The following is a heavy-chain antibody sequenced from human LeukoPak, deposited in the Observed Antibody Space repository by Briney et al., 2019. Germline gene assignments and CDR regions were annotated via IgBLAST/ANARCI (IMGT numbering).Heavy chain of an antibody. Sequence: PGGSLRLSCAASGFTFSSYGMHWVRQAPGKGLEYVSAISSNGGSTFYADSVKGRFTISRDNSKNTLYLQMGSLRAEDMAVYYCARMDRSSQGYYYYGMDVWGQGTTVIVSS. CDR2: ISSNGGST. CDR3: ARMDRSSQGYYYYGMDV. V-gene: IGHV3-64*02. J-gene: IGHJ6*02. CDR1: GFTFSSYG. D-gene: IGHD6-13*01.